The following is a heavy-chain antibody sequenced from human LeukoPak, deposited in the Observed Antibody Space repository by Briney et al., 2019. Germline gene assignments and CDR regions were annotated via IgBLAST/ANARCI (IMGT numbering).Heavy chain of an antibody. Sequence: SETLSLTCTVSGGSISSYYWSWIRQPPGKGLEWIGYIYYSGSTNYNPSLKSRVTISVDTSKNQFSLKLSSVTAADTAVYYCARGVARRALYYFDYWGQGTLVTVSS. V-gene: IGHV4-59*01. D-gene: IGHD5-12*01. CDR3: ARGVARRALYYFDY. J-gene: IGHJ4*02. CDR2: IYYSGST. CDR1: GGSISSYY.